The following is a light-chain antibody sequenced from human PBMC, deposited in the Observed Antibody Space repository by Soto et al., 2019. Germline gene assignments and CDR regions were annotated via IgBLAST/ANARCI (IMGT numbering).Light chain of an antibody. CDR3: SAWDDRLSVV. J-gene: IGLJ3*02. CDR1: RTNIGTNY. Sequence: QSVLTQPPSASGTPGQTVTISCSGSRTNIGTNYVYWYQQLPGTAPKLLIFANNKRPSAVPERFSASKSGTSASLAISGLRSEDEAEYYCSAWDDRLSVVFGGGTKLTVL. V-gene: IGLV1-47*01. CDR2: ANN.